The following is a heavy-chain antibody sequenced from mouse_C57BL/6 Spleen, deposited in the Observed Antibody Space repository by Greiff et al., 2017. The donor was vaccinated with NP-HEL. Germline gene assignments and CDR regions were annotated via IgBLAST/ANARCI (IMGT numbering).Heavy chain of an antibody. CDR2: IDPSDSST. Sequence: VQLQQPGAELVMPGASVKLSCKASGYTFTSYWMHWVKQRPGQGLEWIGEIDPSDSSTNYNQKFKGKSTLTVDKSSSTAYMQLSSLTSEDSAVYYCARYYYGSSSWWYFDVWGTGTTVTVSS. J-gene: IGHJ1*03. V-gene: IGHV1-69*01. CDR3: ARYYYGSSSWWYFDV. D-gene: IGHD1-1*01. CDR1: GYTFTSYW.